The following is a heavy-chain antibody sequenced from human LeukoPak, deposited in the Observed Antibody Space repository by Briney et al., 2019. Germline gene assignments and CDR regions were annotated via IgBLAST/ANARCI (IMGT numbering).Heavy chain of an antibody. CDR3: ARENNYGYNRFDY. CDR1: GFTVSVNY. CDR2: IYSGGST. J-gene: IGHJ4*02. D-gene: IGHD5-18*01. V-gene: IGHV3-53*01. Sequence: PGGSLRLSCAASGFTVSVNYMNWVRQASGKGLEWVSVIYSGGSTYYADSVKGRFAISRDSSKNTLYLQMNSLRPEDTAVYYCARENNYGYNRFDYWGQGTLVTVSS.